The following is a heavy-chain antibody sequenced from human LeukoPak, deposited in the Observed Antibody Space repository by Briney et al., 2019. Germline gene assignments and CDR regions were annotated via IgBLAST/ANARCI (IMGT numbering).Heavy chain of an antibody. CDR2: IYYSGST. D-gene: IGHD3-10*01. Sequence: SETLSLICTVSGGSISSYYWSWIRQPPGKGLEWIGYIYYSGSTNYNPSLKSRVTISVDTSKNQFSLKLSSVTAADTAVYYCARVAHGSGSYYIYWGQGTLVTVSS. CDR1: GGSISSYY. J-gene: IGHJ4*02. V-gene: IGHV4-59*01. CDR3: ARVAHGSGSYYIY.